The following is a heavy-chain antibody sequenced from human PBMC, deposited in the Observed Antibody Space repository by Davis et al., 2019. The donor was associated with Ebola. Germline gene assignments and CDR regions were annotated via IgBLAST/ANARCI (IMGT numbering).Heavy chain of an antibody. V-gene: IGHV6-1*01. CDR1: GDSVSSGG. J-gene: IGHJ6*02. CDR3: ARGWLRGGMDV. CDR2: TYYTSKWFN. D-gene: IGHD5-18*01. Sequence: HSQTLSLTCAISGDSVSSGGWNWIRQSPSRGLEWLGRTYYTSKWFNDYAVFLQGRITISPDTSKNQLSLQLNSVTPEDTALYYCARGWLRGGMDVWGEGTTVTV.